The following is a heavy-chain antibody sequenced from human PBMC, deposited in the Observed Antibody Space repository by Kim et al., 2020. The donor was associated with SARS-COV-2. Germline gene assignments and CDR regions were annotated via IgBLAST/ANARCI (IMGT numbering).Heavy chain of an antibody. Sequence: ASVKVSCKASGYTFTSYYMHWVRQAPGQGLEWMGIINPSGGSTSYAQKFQGRVTMTRDTSTSTVYMELSSLRSEDTAVYYCARSRSPVVVVAATIDYWGQGTLVTVSS. CDR2: INPSGGST. CDR1: GYTFTSYY. J-gene: IGHJ4*02. V-gene: IGHV1-46*01. D-gene: IGHD2-15*01. CDR3: ARSRSPVVVVAATIDY.